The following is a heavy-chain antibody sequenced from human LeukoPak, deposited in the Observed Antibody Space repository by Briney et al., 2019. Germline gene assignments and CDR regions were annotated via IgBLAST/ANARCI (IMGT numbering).Heavy chain of an antibody. D-gene: IGHD5-18*01. V-gene: IGHV3-30*03. Sequence: GGSLRLSCAASGFTFNNYGMHWVRQAPGKGLEWVALISYDGSNIYYADSVKGRFTISRDHSKNTLYLQMNSLRAEDTAVYYCATSSDTAMVFDYWGQGTLVTVSS. J-gene: IGHJ4*02. CDR2: ISYDGSNI. CDR3: ATSSDTAMVFDY. CDR1: GFTFNNYG.